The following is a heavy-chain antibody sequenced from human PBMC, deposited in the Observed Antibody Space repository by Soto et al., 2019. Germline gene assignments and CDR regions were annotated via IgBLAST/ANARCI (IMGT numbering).Heavy chain of an antibody. Sequence: AVSWVRLTHGQGLEWMGGIIPIFGTANYAQKFQGRVTITADESTSTAYMELSSLRSEDTAVYYCARAAPTGISLVHYYYYGMDVWGQGTTVTVSS. D-gene: IGHD3-10*01. CDR1: A. CDR2: IIPIFGTA. CDR3: ARAAPTGISLVHYYYYGMDV. J-gene: IGHJ6*02. V-gene: IGHV1-69*01.